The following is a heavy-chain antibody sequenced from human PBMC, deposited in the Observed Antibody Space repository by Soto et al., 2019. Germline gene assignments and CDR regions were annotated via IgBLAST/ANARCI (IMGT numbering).Heavy chain of an antibody. CDR3: ARDYHDSSGYRHHDAFDI. CDR2: IIPIFGTA. V-gene: IGHV1-69*13. J-gene: IGHJ3*02. Sequence: SVKVSCKASGGTFSSYAISWVRQAPGQGLEWMGGIIPIFGTANYAQKFQSRVTITADESTSTAYMELSSLRSEDTAVYYCARDYHDSSGYRHHDAFDIWGQGTMVTVSS. CDR1: GGTFSSYA. D-gene: IGHD3-22*01.